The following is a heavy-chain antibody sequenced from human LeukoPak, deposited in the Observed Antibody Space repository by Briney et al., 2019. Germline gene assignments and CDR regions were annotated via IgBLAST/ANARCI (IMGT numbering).Heavy chain of an antibody. CDR1: GGSFSGYY. Sequence: SETLSLTCAVYGGSFSGYYWSWIRQPPGKGLEWIGYIYYSGSTNYNPSLKSRVTISVDTSKNRFSLKLSSVTAADTAVYYCARHEAGTTVVSTDWCFDLWGRGTLVTVSS. CDR3: ARHEAGTTVVSTDWCFDL. D-gene: IGHD4-23*01. J-gene: IGHJ2*01. CDR2: IYYSGST. V-gene: IGHV4-59*08.